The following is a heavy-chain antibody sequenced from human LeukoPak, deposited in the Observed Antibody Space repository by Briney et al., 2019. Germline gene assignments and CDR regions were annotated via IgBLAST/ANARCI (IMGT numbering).Heavy chain of an antibody. CDR2: IYPGDSDT. J-gene: IGHJ4*02. CDR1: GYSFTSYW. D-gene: IGHD2-15*01. Sequence: GESLKISCKGSGYSFTSYWVGWVHQMPGKGLEWMGIIYPGDSDTRYSPSFQGQVTISADKSISTAYLQWSSLKASDTAMYYCARHGRSRPRNPDYWGQGTLVTVSS. CDR3: ARHGRSRPRNPDY. V-gene: IGHV5-51*07.